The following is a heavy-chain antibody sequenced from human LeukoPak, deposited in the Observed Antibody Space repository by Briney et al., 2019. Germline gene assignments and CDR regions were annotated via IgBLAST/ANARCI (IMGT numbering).Heavy chain of an antibody. CDR2: IDPSDSYT. V-gene: IGHV5-10-1*01. Sequence: GESLKISCKGSGYRFTTYWISWVRQVPGKGLEWMGRIDPSDSYTNYSPSLQGHVTISVDKSISTAYLQWSSLKASDTAMYYCARQGGFYDNRGYNDAFDIWGQGTVVTVSS. J-gene: IGHJ3*02. CDR3: ARQGGFYDNRGYNDAFDI. CDR1: GYRFTTYW. D-gene: IGHD3-22*01.